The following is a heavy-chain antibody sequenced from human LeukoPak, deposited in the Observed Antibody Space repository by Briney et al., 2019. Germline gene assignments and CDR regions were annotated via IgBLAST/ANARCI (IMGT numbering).Heavy chain of an antibody. Sequence: PGGSLRLSCAASGFTFSNYAMSWVRQAPGKGLEWVSSIRGSTFLHYADSVKGRFTISRDNAKKTVYLQMNSLRADDTARYYCARDRGLSSATTWFLDYWGQGTLVAVSS. D-gene: IGHD3-10*01. CDR3: ARDRGLSSATTWFLDY. CDR2: IRGSTFL. V-gene: IGHV3-21*01. CDR1: GFTFSNYA. J-gene: IGHJ4*02.